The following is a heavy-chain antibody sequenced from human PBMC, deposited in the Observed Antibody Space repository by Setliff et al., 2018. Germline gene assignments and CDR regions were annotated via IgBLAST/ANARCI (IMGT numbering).Heavy chain of an antibody. CDR1: GLTLINNG. D-gene: IGHD5-12*01. CDR2: IWHDGTNK. J-gene: IGHJ6*03. CDR3: AKSIKPLMATPWLYYYYYYMDV. V-gene: IGHV3-33*06. Sequence: GGSLRLSCAASGLTLINNGFHWVRQAPGKGLEWVAIIWHDGTNKYYADSVKGRFDISRDSSKNTVYLQMNSLTAEDTARYYSAKSIKPLMATPWLYYYYYYMDVWGTGTTVTVSS.